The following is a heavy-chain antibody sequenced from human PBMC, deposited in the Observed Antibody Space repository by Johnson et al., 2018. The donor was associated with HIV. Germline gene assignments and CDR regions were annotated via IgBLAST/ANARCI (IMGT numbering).Heavy chain of an antibody. J-gene: IGHJ3*02. Sequence: VQLVESGGGVVQPGGSLRLSCAASGFTFSNAWMSWVRQAPGKGLEWVSVIYSGGSTYYADSVKGRFTISRDNSKNTLYLQMNSLRAEDTAVYYCASSRRGQQLVPLAFDIWGQGTMVTVS. CDR3: ASSRRGQQLVPLAFDI. D-gene: IGHD6-13*01. V-gene: IGHV3-66*02. CDR1: GFTFSNAW. CDR2: IYSGGST.